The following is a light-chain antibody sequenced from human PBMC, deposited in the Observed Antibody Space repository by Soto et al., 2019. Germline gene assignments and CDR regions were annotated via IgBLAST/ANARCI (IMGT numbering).Light chain of an antibody. Sequence: EIVLTQSPATRSVSPGERVTLSCRASQSVSNALAWYQQKPGQAPRLLIYGASTRATGIPARFSGSGSGTEFTLTISSLQSEDFAVYYCQQSNDWPRTFGQGTKVEIK. J-gene: IGKJ1*01. CDR3: QQSNDWPRT. V-gene: IGKV3-15*01. CDR2: GAS. CDR1: QSVSNA.